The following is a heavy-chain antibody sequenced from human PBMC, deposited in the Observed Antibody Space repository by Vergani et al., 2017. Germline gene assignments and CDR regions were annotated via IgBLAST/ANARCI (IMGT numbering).Heavy chain of an antibody. V-gene: IGHV3-23*01. D-gene: IGHD6-13*01. CDR2: ISGSGGST. J-gene: IGHJ6*04. CDR3: ARIAAAAGTDIYYYGMDV. Sequence: EVQVLESGGGLVQPGGSLRLSCAASGFTFSSYAMSWVRQAPGKGLEWVSAISGSGGSTYYADSVQGRFTISRDNAKNSLYLQMNSLRAEDTAVYYCARIAAAAGTDIYYYGMDVWGKGTTVTVSS. CDR1: GFTFSSYA.